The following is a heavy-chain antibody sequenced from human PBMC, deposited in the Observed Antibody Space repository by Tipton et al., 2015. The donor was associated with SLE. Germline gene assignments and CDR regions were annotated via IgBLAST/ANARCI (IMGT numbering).Heavy chain of an antibody. CDR1: GFTFSSYA. J-gene: IGHJ1*01. D-gene: IGHD6-13*01. V-gene: IGHV3-23*03. CDR3: AKDGAGTYFQH. CDR2: IYSGGST. Sequence: SLRLSCAASGFTFSSYARSWVRKAQGRGRGWVSVIYSGGSTYYADSVKGRFTFSRDDSKNTLYLQMNSLRAEDTAVYYCAKDGAGTYFQHWGQGTLVTVSS.